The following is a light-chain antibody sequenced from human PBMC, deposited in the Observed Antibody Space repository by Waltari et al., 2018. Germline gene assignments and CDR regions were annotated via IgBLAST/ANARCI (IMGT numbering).Light chain of an antibody. V-gene: IGLV2-14*01. CDR3: SSYTRHETGI. CDR2: EVN. J-gene: IGLJ2*01. CDR1: SSDVGGYNF. Sequence: QSALTQPASVSGSPGQSITISCTGTSSDVGGYNFVSSYQQHPGKFPKLIIYEVNNRPSGVSNRFSGSKSGNTASLTISGIQAEDEADYYCSSYTRHETGIFGGGTKVTVL.